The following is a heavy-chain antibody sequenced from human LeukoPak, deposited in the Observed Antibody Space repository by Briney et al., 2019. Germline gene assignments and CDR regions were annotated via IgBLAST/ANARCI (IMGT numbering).Heavy chain of an antibody. CDR3: TRSESGTYKGGFDF. V-gene: IGHV3-49*03. CDR1: GFTFGDYA. Sequence: GGSLRLSCTASGFTFGDYAMNWFRQAPGKGLEWVGFIRSKTYGGTGEYAASVKGRFTISRDDSKSIAHLQMNSLKTEDTAVYYCTRSESGTYKGGFDFWGQGTLVTVSS. D-gene: IGHD1-26*01. CDR2: IRSKTYGGTG. J-gene: IGHJ4*02.